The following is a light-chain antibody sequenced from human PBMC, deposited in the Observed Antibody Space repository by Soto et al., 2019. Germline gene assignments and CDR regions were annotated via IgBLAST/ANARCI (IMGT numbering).Light chain of an antibody. CDR2: DVS. V-gene: IGLV2-14*01. Sequence: QSALTQPASVSGSPGQSITISCTGTSSDVGAYNYGSWYQQYPGEAPKVIIYDVSHRPAGVSNRFSGSKSGNTASLTISGLQTQDEADYYCSSYTSATPYVFGSGTKVTVL. CDR3: SSYTSATPYV. CDR1: SSDVGAYNY. J-gene: IGLJ1*01.